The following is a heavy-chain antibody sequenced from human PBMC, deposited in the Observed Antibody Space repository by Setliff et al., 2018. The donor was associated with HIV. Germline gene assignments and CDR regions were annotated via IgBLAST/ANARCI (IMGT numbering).Heavy chain of an antibody. D-gene: IGHD3-16*01. Sequence: SETLSLTCTVSAGSISSGSYYWNWIRQPAGKGLEWIGHIYISGSTNYNPSLKSRVAISIDTSKNHFSLSLSSVTAADTAVYYCARQFWMLTTLYFDSLGPGTLVTVSS. J-gene: IGHJ4*02. V-gene: IGHV4-61*09. CDR2: IYISGST. CDR1: AGSISSGSYY. CDR3: ARQFWMLTTLYFDS.